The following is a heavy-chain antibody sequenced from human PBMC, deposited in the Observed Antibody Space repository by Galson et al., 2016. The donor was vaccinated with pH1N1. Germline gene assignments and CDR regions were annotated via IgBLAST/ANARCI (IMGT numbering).Heavy chain of an antibody. Sequence: SLRLSCAVSGFTFDSHEMNWARQAPGKGLEWAASISSGGNTMFYADSVKGRFIISRDNAKNSLYLQMNSLRVEDTAVYYCARAYYDPLTRFSGAFDYWGQGTLVTVSS. CDR2: ISSGGNTM. CDR3: ARAYYDPLTRFSGAFDY. CDR1: GFTFDSHE. V-gene: IGHV3-48*03. D-gene: IGHD3-9*01. J-gene: IGHJ4*02.